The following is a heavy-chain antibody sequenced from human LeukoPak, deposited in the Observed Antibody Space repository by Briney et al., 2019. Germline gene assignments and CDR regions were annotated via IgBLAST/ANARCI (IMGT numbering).Heavy chain of an antibody. V-gene: IGHV1-2*02. Sequence: ASVKVSCKASGYTFTGYYMHWVRQAPGQGLEGMGWINPNSGGTNYAQKFQGRVTMTRDTSISTAYMELSRLRSDDTAVYYCARDTMVRGVMDGFFQHWGQGTLVTASS. J-gene: IGHJ1*01. D-gene: IGHD3-10*01. CDR3: ARDTMVRGVMDGFFQH. CDR2: INPNSGGT. CDR1: GYTFTGYY.